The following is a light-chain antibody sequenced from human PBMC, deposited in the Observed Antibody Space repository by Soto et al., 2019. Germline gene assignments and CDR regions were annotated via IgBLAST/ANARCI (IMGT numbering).Light chain of an antibody. V-gene: IGLV1-44*01. J-gene: IGLJ1*01. Sequence: QSVLTQPPSASGTPGQRVTSSCSGSSSNIGSNTVNVYQQLPGTAPKLLIYSNNQRPSGVPDRFSGSKSGTSASLAISGLQSEDGTDYYCAAWDDSLNGLYVFGTGTKVTVL. CDR3: AAWDDSLNGLYV. CDR2: SNN. CDR1: SSNIGSNT.